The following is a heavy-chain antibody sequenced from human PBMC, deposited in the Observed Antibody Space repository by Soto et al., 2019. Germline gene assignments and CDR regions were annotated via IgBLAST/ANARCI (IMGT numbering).Heavy chain of an antibody. CDR1: VGTFSSYA. D-gene: IGHD3-10*01. CDR2: IIPMYVPA. V-gene: IGHV1-69*01. CDR3: ARVTSMVRGVIDNWLDT. J-gene: IGHJ5*01. Sequence: QVPLVQSGAEVKKPGSSVTVSCKASVGTFSSYAIHWVRQAPGQGLEWMGGIIPMYVPAKYAQRFQGRVTITADESTTTVYMELTSLTSQDTAVYYCARVTSMVRGVIDNWLDTWGHGTLVTVSS.